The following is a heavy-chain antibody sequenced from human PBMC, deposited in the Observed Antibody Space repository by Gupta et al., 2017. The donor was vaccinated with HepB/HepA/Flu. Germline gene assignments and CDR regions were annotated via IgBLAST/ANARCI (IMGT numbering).Heavy chain of an antibody. V-gene: IGHV3-9*01. CDR2: VSWNNNTR. Sequence: EVQLVESGGGFVQTGRSLRLSCAASGFTFDDYAMHWVRQAPGKGLEWVSGVSWNNNTRAYAASVKGRFTISRDNAKNSLSLQMNSLRIEDTALYFCAKARYNSGYVVGFDSWGQGTLVTVSS. CDR1: GFTFDDYA. J-gene: IGHJ4*02. D-gene: IGHD5-18*01. CDR3: AKARYNSGYVVGFDS.